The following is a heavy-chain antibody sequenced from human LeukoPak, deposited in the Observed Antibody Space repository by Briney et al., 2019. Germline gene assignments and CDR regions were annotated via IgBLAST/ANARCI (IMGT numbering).Heavy chain of an antibody. CDR2: INPSGGST. Sequence: EASVKVSCKASGYTFTNYGITWVRQAPGQGLEWMGIINPSGGSTSYAQKLQGRVTMTTDTSTSTAYMELKSLRSDDTAVYYCARGSIRAITIFGVVNDAFDIWGQGTMVTVSS. J-gene: IGHJ3*02. CDR3: ARGSIRAITIFGVVNDAFDI. D-gene: IGHD3-3*01. CDR1: GYTFTNYG. V-gene: IGHV1-18*01.